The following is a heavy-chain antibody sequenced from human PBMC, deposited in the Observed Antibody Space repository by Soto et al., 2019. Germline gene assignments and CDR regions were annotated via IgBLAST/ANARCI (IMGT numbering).Heavy chain of an antibody. V-gene: IGHV4-4*02. D-gene: IGHD6-13*01. CDR3: ASRSSYSSLYYFDY. J-gene: IGHJ4*02. CDR2: IYHSGST. CDR1: SGSISSSNW. Sequence: SETLSLTCAVSSGSISSSNWWSWVRQPPGKGLEWIGEIYHSGSTNYNPSLKSRVTISVDKSKNQFSLKLSSVTAADTAVYYCASRSSYSSLYYFDYWGQGTLVTVSS.